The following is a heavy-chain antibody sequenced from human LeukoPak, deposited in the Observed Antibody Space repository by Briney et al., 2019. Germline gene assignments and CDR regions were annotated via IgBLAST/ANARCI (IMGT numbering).Heavy chain of an antibody. Sequence: SETLSLTCTVSGGSISSGSYYWSWIRQPAGKGLEWIGRIYTSGSTNYNPSLKSRVTISVDTSKNQFSLKLSSVTAADTAVYYCARGGGYYGYSEYWGQGTLVTVSS. CDR3: ARGGGYYGYSEY. J-gene: IGHJ4*02. CDR1: GGSISSGSYY. V-gene: IGHV4-61*02. CDR2: IYTSGST. D-gene: IGHD3-10*01.